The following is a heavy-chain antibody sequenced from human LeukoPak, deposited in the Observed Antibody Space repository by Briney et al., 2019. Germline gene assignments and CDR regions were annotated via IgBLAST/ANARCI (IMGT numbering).Heavy chain of an antibody. CDR3: VKGGLYSSSSGGAFDI. CDR1: GFTFSSYS. CDR2: ISSNGGST. D-gene: IGHD6-6*01. Sequence: PGGSLRLSCSASGFTFSSYSMHWVRQAPGKGLEYVSGISSNGGSTYYADSVKGRFTISRGNSKNTLYLQMSSLRAEDTAVYYCVKGGLYSSSSGGAFDIWGQGTMVTVFS. V-gene: IGHV3-64D*09. J-gene: IGHJ3*02.